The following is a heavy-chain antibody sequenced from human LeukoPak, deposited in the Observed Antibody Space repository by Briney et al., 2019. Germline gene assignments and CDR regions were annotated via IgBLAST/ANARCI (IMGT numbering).Heavy chain of an antibody. Sequence: ASVKVSCKASGGTFSSYAISWVRQAPGQGLEWMGGIIPIFGTTNYAQKFQGRVTITADESTSTAYMELSSLRSEDTAVYYCAKTPYYYGSGSSLYYYGMDVWGKGTTVTVSS. CDR1: GGTFSSYA. V-gene: IGHV1-69*01. CDR3: AKTPYYYGSGSSLYYYGMDV. J-gene: IGHJ6*04. CDR2: IIPIFGTT. D-gene: IGHD3-10*01.